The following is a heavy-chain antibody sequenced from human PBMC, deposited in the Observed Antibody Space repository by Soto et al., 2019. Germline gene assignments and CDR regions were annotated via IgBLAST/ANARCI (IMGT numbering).Heavy chain of an antibody. CDR1: GFTFTAFA. J-gene: IGHJ4*02. V-gene: IGHV3-23*01. Sequence: GGSLRLSCGVSGFTFTAFAMTWVRQAPGKGLEWVSGITGSGGNTYYADSVKGRFTISRDNSKNTLYLQMNTLRAEDTATYYCVKNREGIAAAGSLDFWGQGTRSPSPQ. CDR2: ITGSGGNT. D-gene: IGHD6-13*01. CDR3: VKNREGIAAAGSLDF.